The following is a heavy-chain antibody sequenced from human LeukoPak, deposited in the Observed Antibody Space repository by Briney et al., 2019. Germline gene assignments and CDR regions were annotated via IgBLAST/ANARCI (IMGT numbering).Heavy chain of an antibody. CDR3: ASGFMGYDRSGYYDDAFDI. CDR2: INPNSGGT. V-gene: IGHV1-2*02. J-gene: IGHJ3*02. CDR1: GYTFTDYY. Sequence: ASVKVSCKASGYTFTDYYMHWVRQAPGQGLEWMGWINPNSGGTNYAQKSQGRVAMTRDTSISTAYMELSRLRSDDTAVYYCASGFMGYDRSGYYDDAFDIWGQGTMVTVSS. D-gene: IGHD3-22*01.